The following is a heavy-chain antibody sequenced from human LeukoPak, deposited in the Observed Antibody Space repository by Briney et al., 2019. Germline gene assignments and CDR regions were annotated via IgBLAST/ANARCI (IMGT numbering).Heavy chain of an antibody. CDR3: ATEPHSSGLFDY. D-gene: IGHD6-25*01. CDR2: INPSGGGT. Sequence: ASVKVSCEAPGYTFTKYYIHWVRQAPGQGLEWVGIINPSGGGTSYAQKFQDRITMTRDTSTSTVYMELSSLRSEDTAVYYCATEPHSSGLFDYWGQGTLVTVSS. J-gene: IGHJ4*02. V-gene: IGHV1-46*01. CDR1: GYTFTKYY.